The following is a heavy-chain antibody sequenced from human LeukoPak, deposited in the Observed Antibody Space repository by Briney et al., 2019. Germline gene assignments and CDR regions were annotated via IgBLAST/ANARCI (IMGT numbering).Heavy chain of an antibody. D-gene: IGHD5-12*01. CDR3: ARDSSEYSGYDLIDYYYYYYGMDV. CDR1: GFTFSSYA. V-gene: IGHV3-30-3*01. Sequence: GGSLRLSCAASGFTFSSYAMHWVRQAPGKGLEWVAVISYDGSNKYYADSVKGRFTISRDNSKNTLYLQMNSLRAEDTAVYYCARDSSEYSGYDLIDYYYYYYGMDVWGQGTTVTVSS. J-gene: IGHJ6*02. CDR2: ISYDGSNK.